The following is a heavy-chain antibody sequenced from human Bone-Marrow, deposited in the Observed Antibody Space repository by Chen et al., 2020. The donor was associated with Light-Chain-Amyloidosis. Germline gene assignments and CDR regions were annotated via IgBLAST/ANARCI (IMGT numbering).Heavy chain of an antibody. D-gene: IGHD4-17*01. Sequence: QVQLVESGGGVVQPGRSLRLSCAASGFTFSIYGMHWFRQAPGKGLEWVAVISYDGGYKYYGSSVKGRFTISRDNSKNKLYLQMNSLRPEDTAVYYCAKGTDDYGGIWGQGTLAIVSS. V-gene: IGHV3-30*18. CDR1: GFTFSIYG. CDR2: ISYDGGYK. J-gene: IGHJ4*02. CDR3: AKGTDDYGGI.